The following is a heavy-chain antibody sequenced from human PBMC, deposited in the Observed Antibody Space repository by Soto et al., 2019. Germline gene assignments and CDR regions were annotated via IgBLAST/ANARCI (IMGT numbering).Heavy chain of an antibody. CDR3: ARRQVGATKGKSWFDS. D-gene: IGHD1-26*01. CDR2: IGNSGDIS. J-gene: IGHJ5*01. V-gene: IGHV3-23*01. Sequence: EVHLLESGGGLLQPGGSLRLSCSASGFDFSSHTRIWVRQAPGKGLEWVASIGNSGDISNYGDSVKGRFTISRDNSTNTLYMQMDSLRAEDTALYFCARRQVGATKGKSWFDSWGQGTLVTVSS. CDR1: GFDFSSHT.